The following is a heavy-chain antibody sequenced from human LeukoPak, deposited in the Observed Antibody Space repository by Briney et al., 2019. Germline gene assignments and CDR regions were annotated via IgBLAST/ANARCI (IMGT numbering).Heavy chain of an antibody. CDR3: ARIRTSITTGEDAFDI. CDR1: GYTFTTYW. J-gene: IGHJ3*02. CDR2: IYPGDSDT. V-gene: IGHV5-51*01. Sequence: GESLKISCKGSGYTFTTYWIGWVRQMPGKGLEWMGIIYPGDSDTRYSPSFQGQVTISADKSISTAYLQWSSLKASDTAMYYCARIRTSITTGEDAFDIWGQGTMVTVSS. D-gene: IGHD4-11*01.